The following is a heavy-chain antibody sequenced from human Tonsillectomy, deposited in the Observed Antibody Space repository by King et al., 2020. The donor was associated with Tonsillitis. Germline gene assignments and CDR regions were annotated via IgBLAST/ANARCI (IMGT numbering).Heavy chain of an antibody. J-gene: IGHJ1*01. Sequence: DVQLVESGGGLVQPGGSLRLSCVGSGFTFRSYWMSWVRQAPGKGLEWVASINQRGSDIYYVESVKGRFTISRDNAENSLFLQMNTLRVEDTAVYYCARELRGSHWGQGTLVTVSS. CDR3: ARELRGSH. CDR2: INQRGSDI. V-gene: IGHV3-7*03. D-gene: IGHD3-16*01. CDR1: GFTFRSYW.